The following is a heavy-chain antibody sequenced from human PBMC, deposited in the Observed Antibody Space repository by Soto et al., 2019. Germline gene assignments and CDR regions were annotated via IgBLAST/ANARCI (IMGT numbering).Heavy chain of an antibody. V-gene: IGHV1-69*13. CDR3: ASRDYYDSSGSVYYYGMDV. D-gene: IGHD3-22*01. Sequence: SVKVSCKASGGTFSSYAISWVRQAPGQGLEWMGGIIPIFGTANYAQKFRGRVTITADESTSTAYMELSSLRSEDTAVYYCASRDYYDSSGSVYYYGMDVWGQGTTVTVSS. J-gene: IGHJ6*02. CDR1: GGTFSSYA. CDR2: IIPIFGTA.